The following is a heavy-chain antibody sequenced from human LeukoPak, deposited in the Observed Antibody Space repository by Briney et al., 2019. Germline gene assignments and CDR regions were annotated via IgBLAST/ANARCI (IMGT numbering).Heavy chain of an antibody. CDR2: ISGSGGST. CDR1: GFTFSSYA. V-gene: IGHV3-23*01. Sequence: QAGGSLRLSCAASGFTFSSYAMSWVRQAPGKGLEWVSAISGSGGSTYYADSVKGRFIISRDNSKNTLYLQMNSLRAEDTAVYYCAKDREPIGDRGRSSWYRIGGSFDPWGQGTLVTVSS. D-gene: IGHD6-13*01. J-gene: IGHJ5*02. CDR3: AKDREPIGDRGRSSWYRIGGSFDP.